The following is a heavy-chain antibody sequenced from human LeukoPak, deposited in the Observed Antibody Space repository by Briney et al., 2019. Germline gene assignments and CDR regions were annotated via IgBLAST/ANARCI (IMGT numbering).Heavy chain of an antibody. Sequence: PGGSLRLSCAASGFTFSSYAMSWVRQAPGKGLEWVSAISGSGGSTYYADSVKGRFTISRDNSKNTLYLQMNGLRAEDTAVHYCAKGGDYDILTGYYSNHWYFDYWGQGTLVTVSS. CDR3: AKGGDYDILTGYYSNHWYFDY. CDR2: ISGSGGST. CDR1: GFTFSSYA. D-gene: IGHD3-9*01. V-gene: IGHV3-23*01. J-gene: IGHJ4*02.